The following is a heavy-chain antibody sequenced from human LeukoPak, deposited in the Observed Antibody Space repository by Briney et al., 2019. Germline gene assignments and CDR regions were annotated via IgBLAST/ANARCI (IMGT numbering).Heavy chain of an antibody. CDR3: ARSQWLVSGD. Sequence: GASVKVSCKASGHTFTSYGISWVRQAPGQGLEWMGWISAYNGNTNYAQKLQGRVTMTRNTSISTAYMELSSLRSEDTAVYYCARSQWLVSGDWGQGTLVTVSS. CDR2: ISAYNGNT. V-gene: IGHV1-18*01. CDR1: GHTFTSYG. D-gene: IGHD6-19*01. J-gene: IGHJ4*02.